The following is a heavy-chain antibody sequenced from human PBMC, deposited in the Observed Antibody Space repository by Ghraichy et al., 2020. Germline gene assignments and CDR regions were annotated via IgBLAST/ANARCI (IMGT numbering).Heavy chain of an antibody. D-gene: IGHD5-24*01. Sequence: GGSLRLSCAASGFTFSSHWMSWVRQAPGKGLEWVANINQDGSEKRYVDSVKGRFIISRDNAKKSLFLQMNSLRAEDTAVYYCASLFVGDGYNSVDYWGQGTLVTVTS. CDR3: ASLFVGDGYNSVDY. CDR1: GFTFSSHW. CDR2: INQDGSEK. V-gene: IGHV3-7*01. J-gene: IGHJ4*02.